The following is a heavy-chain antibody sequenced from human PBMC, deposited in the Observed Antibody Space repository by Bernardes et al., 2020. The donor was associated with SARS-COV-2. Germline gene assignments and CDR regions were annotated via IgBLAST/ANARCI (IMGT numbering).Heavy chain of an antibody. CDR1: GFIISSNY. CDR2: IYGGEST. Sequence: GGSLRLSCAASGFIISSNYMNWVRQAPGKGLEWVSAIYGGESTDYVDSVKGRFTISRDNSKNMVYLQMNSLRIEDTAVYYCARDPRSGTYGVDYFDYWGQGTLVTVSS. J-gene: IGHJ4*02. CDR3: ARDPRSGTYGVDYFDY. V-gene: IGHV3-66*02. D-gene: IGHD1-26*01.